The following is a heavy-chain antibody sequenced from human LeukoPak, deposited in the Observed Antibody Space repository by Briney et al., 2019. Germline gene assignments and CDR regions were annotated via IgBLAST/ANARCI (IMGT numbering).Heavy chain of an antibody. Sequence: ASVRVSCKASGYTFTSYYMHWVRQAPGQGLEWMGIINPSGGSTSYAQKFQGRVTMTRDTSTSTVYMELRSLRSEDTAVYYCARTVSTGNSGWNWFDPWGQGTLVTVSS. CDR3: ARTVSTGNSGWNWFDP. D-gene: IGHD5/OR15-5a*01. CDR2: INPSGGST. CDR1: GYTFTSYY. V-gene: IGHV1-46*01. J-gene: IGHJ5*02.